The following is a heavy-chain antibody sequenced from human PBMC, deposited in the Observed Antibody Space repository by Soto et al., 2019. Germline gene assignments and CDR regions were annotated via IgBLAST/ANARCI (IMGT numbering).Heavy chain of an antibody. J-gene: IGHJ4*02. CDR3: AKGFRAMVDYFDY. D-gene: IGHD5-18*01. CDR1: GFTFSSYA. V-gene: IGHV3-23*01. Sequence: EVQLLESGGGLVQPGGSLRLSCAASGFTFSSYAMSWVRQAPGKGLEWVSAISGSGGSTYYADSVKGRFTISRDNSKNQQYLQMNSLRAEDTAVYYCAKGFRAMVDYFDYWGQGTLVTVSS. CDR2: ISGSGGST.